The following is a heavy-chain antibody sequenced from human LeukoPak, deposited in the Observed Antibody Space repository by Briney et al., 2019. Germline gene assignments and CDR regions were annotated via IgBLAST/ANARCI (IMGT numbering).Heavy chain of an antibody. CDR2: ITSTSSTI. J-gene: IGHJ6*04. CDR3: AELGITMIGGV. V-gene: IGHV3-48*01. D-gene: IGHD3-10*02. Sequence: SGGSLRLSCEVSGFTFSSYGMNWVRQAPGKGLEWLSYITSTSSTIYYADSVKGRSTISRDNAKNSLYLQMNSLRAEDTAVYYCAELGITMIGGVWGKGTTVTISS. CDR1: GFTFSSYG.